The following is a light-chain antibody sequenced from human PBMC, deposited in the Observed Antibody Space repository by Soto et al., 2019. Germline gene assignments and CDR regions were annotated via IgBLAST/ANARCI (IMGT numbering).Light chain of an antibody. CDR3: QKSDHLPL. Sequence: IQMTQSPPSLSASVGDRVTLTCQASHDIGNSLNWYQDKPGQAPKLVIYDAYNLETGVPSTFSGGGYGTHFTFTISSLPPEDIGTYYCQKSDHLPLFGPGTKVDIK. V-gene: IGKV1-33*01. CDR1: HDIGNS. J-gene: IGKJ3*01. CDR2: DAY.